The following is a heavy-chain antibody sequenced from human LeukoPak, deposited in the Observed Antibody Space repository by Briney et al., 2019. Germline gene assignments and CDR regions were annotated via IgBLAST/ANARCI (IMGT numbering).Heavy chain of an antibody. J-gene: IGHJ4*02. CDR3: AKDRPNYYGSNGHYYRRDGDY. Sequence: GGSLRLSCAASGFTFSIYAMSWVRQAPEKGLQWVSSITSSGDGTYYADSVKGRFTISRDNSENMLYLQMNSLRVEDTAVYFCAKDRPNYYGSNGHYYRRDGDYWGQGTLVTVSS. V-gene: IGHV3-23*01. D-gene: IGHD3-22*01. CDR1: GFTFSIYA. CDR2: ITSSGDGT.